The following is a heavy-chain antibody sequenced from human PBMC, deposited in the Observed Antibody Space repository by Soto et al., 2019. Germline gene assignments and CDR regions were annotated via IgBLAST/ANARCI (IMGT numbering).Heavy chain of an antibody. CDR2: ISGSGGST. J-gene: IGHJ4*02. Sequence: EVQLLESGGGLVQPGGSMRLSCAASGFTFSSYAMSWVRQAPGKGLEWVSTISGSGGSTYYADSVKGRFTISRDNSKNTLHLQMNSLRAEDTALYYCAKGRRGYFIDGVCFAFDYWGRGTLVTVSS. V-gene: IGHV3-23*01. CDR1: GFTFSSYA. CDR3: AKGRRGYFIDGVCFAFDY. D-gene: IGHD2-8*01.